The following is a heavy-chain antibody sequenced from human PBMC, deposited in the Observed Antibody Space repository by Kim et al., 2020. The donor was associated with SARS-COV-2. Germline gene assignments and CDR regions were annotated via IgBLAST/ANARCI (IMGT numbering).Heavy chain of an antibody. V-gene: IGHV3-13*01. D-gene: IGHD5-12*01. J-gene: IGHJ4*02. CDR3: ARARYSGYANYFDY. CDR2: IGTAGDT. CDR1: GFTFSSYD. Sequence: GGSLRLFCAASGFTFSSYDMHWVRQATGKGLEWVSAIGTAGDTYYPGSVKGRFTISRENAKNSLMNSLRAGDTAVYYCARARYSGYANYFDYWGQGTLVTVSS.